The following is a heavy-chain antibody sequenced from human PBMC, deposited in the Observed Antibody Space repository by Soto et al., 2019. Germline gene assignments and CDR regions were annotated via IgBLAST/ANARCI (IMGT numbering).Heavy chain of an antibody. V-gene: IGHV3-30*18. D-gene: IGHD2-15*01. CDR3: AKSDELLPPPFDY. Sequence: PGGSMRLSCAASGFTFSSYGMHWVRQAPGKGLEWVAVISYDGSNKYYADSVKGRFTISRDNSKNTLYLQMNSLRAEDTAVYYCAKSDELLPPPFDYWGQGTLVTVSS. CDR1: GFTFSSYG. J-gene: IGHJ4*02. CDR2: ISYDGSNK.